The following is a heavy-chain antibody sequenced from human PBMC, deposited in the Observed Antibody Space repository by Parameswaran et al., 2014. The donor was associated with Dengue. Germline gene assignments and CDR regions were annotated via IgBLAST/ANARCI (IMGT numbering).Heavy chain of an antibody. CDR2: IYYSGST. D-gene: IGHD6-19*01. V-gene: IGHV4-39*01. Sequence: PGKGLEWIGSIYYSGSTYYNPSLKSRVTISVDTSKNQFSLKLSSVTAADTAVYYCASALRAGTRYYYGMDVWGQGTTVTVSS. CDR3: ASALRAGTRYYYGMDV. J-gene: IGHJ6*02.